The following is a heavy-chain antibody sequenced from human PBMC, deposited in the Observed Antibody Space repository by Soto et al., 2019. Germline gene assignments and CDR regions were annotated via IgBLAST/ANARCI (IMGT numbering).Heavy chain of an antibody. D-gene: IGHD6-19*01. CDR1: GFTFSSFA. V-gene: IGHV3-23*01. J-gene: IGHJ4*02. CDR3: AKDLIYGYNSGRPFDY. CDR2: IGSRGDST. Sequence: GGSLRLSCAASGFTFSSFAMSWVRQAPGKGLEWVSAIGSRGDSTYYADSVKGRFTISRDNSKNTLYLQMNSLRAEDTAVYYCAKDLIYGYNSGRPFDYWGQGTLVTVSS.